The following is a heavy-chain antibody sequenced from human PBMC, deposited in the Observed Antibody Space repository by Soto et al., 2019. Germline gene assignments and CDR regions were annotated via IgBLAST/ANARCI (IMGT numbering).Heavy chain of an antibody. Sequence: QVQLQESDPGLVKPSQTLSLTCTVSGGSISSGGYYWSWIRQHPGKGLEWIGYIYYSGSTYYNPSLKSRVTISVDTSKNQFSLKLSSVTAADTAVYYCARHDNDILTGYSWVFDYWGQGTRVTVSS. J-gene: IGHJ4*02. D-gene: IGHD3-9*01. CDR1: GGSISSGGYY. V-gene: IGHV4-31*03. CDR3: ARHDNDILTGYSWVFDY. CDR2: IYYSGST.